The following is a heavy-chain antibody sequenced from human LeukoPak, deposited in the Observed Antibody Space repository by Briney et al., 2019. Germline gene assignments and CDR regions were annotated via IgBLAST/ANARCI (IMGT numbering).Heavy chain of an antibody. D-gene: IGHD2-15*01. V-gene: IGHV3-23*01. CDR1: GFTFNNYA. Sequence: GGSLRLSCAASGFTFNNYAMTWVRQAPGKGLEWVSVVSGSGDNTNYADSVKGRFTISRDNSKNTLYLQMNSLRAEDTAVYYCARAFGSRDYWGQGTLVTVSS. CDR3: ARAFGSRDY. CDR2: VSGSGDNT. J-gene: IGHJ4*02.